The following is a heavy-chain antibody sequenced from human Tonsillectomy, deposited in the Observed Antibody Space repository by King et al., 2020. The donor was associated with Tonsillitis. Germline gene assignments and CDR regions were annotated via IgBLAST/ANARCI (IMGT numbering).Heavy chain of an antibody. Sequence: VQLVESGGALVQPGGSLRLSCAASGFTFSNYAMNWVRQAPGKGLEWVSLISGNSRGTYYRDSVRGRFTISRDASKNTVHLQMNSLRVEDTANYYCAKTRGDGDYSLDYWGQGTLVTVSS. CDR2: ISGNSRGT. D-gene: IGHD4-17*01. V-gene: IGHV3-23*03. CDR1: GFTFSNYA. J-gene: IGHJ4*02. CDR3: AKTRGDGDYSLDY.